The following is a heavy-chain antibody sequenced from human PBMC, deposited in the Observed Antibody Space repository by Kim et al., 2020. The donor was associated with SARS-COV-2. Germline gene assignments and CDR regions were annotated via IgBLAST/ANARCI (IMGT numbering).Heavy chain of an antibody. CDR1: GFSFSEWW. CDR3: KRGPV. CDR2: IDNDGTTT. Sequence: GGSLRLSCAASGFSFSEWWMDWVRQAPGKGPEWVARIDNDGTTTLYADSVKGRFTISRDNSKNTLYLQMTGLRAADTGVYYCKRGPVRGQGTLVTASS. J-gene: IGHJ4*02. V-gene: IGHV3-74*01.